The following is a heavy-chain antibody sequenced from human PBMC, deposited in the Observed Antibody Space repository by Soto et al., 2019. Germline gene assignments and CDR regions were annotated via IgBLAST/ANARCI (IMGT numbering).Heavy chain of an antibody. J-gene: IGHJ5*02. Sequence: TGGSLRLSCAASGFTFSSYSMNWVRQAPGKGLEWVSSISSSSSYIYYADSVKGRFTISRDNAKNSLHLQMNSLRAEDTAVYYCARDRSCSGGSCYHETWGQGTLVTVSS. V-gene: IGHV3-21*01. CDR1: GFTFSSYS. D-gene: IGHD2-15*01. CDR3: ARDRSCSGGSCYHET. CDR2: ISSSSSYI.